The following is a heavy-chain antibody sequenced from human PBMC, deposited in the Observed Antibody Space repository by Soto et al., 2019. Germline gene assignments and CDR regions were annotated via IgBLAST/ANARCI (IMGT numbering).Heavy chain of an antibody. J-gene: IGHJ4*02. D-gene: IGHD1-26*01. CDR2: VNGGNGNT. Sequence: QVQLVQSGAEVKEPGASVKVSCKASGYTFTTHVMHWVRQAPGQRLEWMGWVNGGNGNTKYSQKFQDRVTITRDTSATTAYMELSRLRSEDKAAYYCARDSGIAGPSGDLDYWGQGTLVTVSS. CDR1: GYTFTTHV. V-gene: IGHV1-3*01. CDR3: ARDSGIAGPSGDLDY.